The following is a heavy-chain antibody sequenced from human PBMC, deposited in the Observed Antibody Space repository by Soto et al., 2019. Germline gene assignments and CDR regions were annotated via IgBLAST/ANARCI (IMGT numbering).Heavy chain of an antibody. CDR3: ARETEDLTSNFNY. V-gene: IGHV3-21*01. CDR2: ISSTTNYI. Sequence: GGSLRLSCAASGFTFTRYSMNWVRQAPGKGLEWVSSISSTTNYIYYADSLKGRFTVSRDNAKNSVYLEMNSLSAEYTAVYYCARETEDLTSNFNYWGQVTLVTVSS. J-gene: IGHJ4*02. CDR1: GFTFTRYS.